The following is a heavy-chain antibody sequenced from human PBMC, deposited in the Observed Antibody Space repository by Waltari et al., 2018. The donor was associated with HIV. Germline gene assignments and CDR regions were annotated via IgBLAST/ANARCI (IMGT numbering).Heavy chain of an antibody. CDR3: VTSRPGAVFGDF. V-gene: IGHV1-8*01. CDR2: MSINSGNA. D-gene: IGHD3-3*01. CDR1: GYKFATFD. Sequence: QAQLVQSGAEVRKPGASVKVSCKASGYKFATFDINWVRRAPGQGLEWMGWMSINSGNAGYGQRFKGRVTLTRDTSIDTAYMELHSLTPQDTAVYYCVTSRPGAVFGDFWGQGTPVMVSS. J-gene: IGHJ4*02.